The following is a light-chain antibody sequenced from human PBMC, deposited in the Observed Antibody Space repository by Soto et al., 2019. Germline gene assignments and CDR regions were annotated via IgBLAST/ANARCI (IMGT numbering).Light chain of an antibody. CDR1: NTDLGVYGY. CDR3: FSKISGFVYG. CDR2: DVN. Sequence: QSALAQPASVSGSFGQAITISCSGPNTDLGVYGYVSWYQHHPRKAPKLLIYDVNNRPSGISDRFSGSKSGDTASLTISGLQAEDEADYFCFSKISGFVYGFGTGTKLTVL. V-gene: IGLV2-14*01. J-gene: IGLJ1*01.